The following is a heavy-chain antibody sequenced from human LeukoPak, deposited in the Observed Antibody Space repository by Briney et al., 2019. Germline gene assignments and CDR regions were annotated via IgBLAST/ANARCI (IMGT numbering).Heavy chain of an antibody. J-gene: IGHJ6*02. V-gene: IGHV3-30-3*01. CDR2: ISYDGSNK. D-gene: IGHD3-9*01. CDR1: GFTFSSYA. Sequence: PGGSLRLSCAASGFTFSSYAMHWVRQAPGKGLEWVAVISYDGSNKYYADSVKGQFTISRDNSKNTLYLQMNSLRAEDTAVYYCARLYYDILTGSDGYGMDVWGQGTTVTVSS. CDR3: ARLYYDILTGSDGYGMDV.